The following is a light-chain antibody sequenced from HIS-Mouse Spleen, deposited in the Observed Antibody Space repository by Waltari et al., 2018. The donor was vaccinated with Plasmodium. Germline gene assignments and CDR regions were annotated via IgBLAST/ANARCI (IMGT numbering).Light chain of an antibody. V-gene: IGLV2-8*01. CDR1: SSHVGGYYY. Sequence: QSALTQPPSASGSPGQSVTISFTGTSSHVGGYYYVSWYQQHPGKAPKLMIYEVSKRPSGVPDRFSGSKSGNTASLTVSGLQAEDEADYYCSSYAGSNNLVFGGGTKLTVL. CDR2: EVS. J-gene: IGLJ2*01. CDR3: SSYAGSNNLV.